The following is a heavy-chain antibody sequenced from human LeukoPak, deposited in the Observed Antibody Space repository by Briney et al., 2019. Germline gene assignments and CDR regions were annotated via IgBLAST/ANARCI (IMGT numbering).Heavy chain of an antibody. Sequence: SETLSLTCTVSGGSISRYYWSWIRQPPGKGLEWIGYVYYSGSTNYNPSLKSRVTISVDTSKNQFSLNLSSVTAADAAIYYCARDSYGSGAYYGMDVWGQGTTVTVSS. J-gene: IGHJ6*02. D-gene: IGHD3-10*01. CDR3: ARDSYGSGAYYGMDV. V-gene: IGHV4-59*01. CDR2: VYYSGST. CDR1: GGSISRYY.